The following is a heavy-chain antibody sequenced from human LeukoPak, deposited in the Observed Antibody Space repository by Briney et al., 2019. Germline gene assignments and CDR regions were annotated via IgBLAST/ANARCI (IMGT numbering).Heavy chain of an antibody. V-gene: IGHV1-69*04. D-gene: IGHD3-22*01. Sequence: GASVKVCCKASGGTFSSYAISWVRQAPGQGLEWMGRIVPIFGIANYAQKFQGRVTITADKSTSTAYMELSSLRSEDTAVYYCATGLHYYDSSGLKEYFQHWGQGTLVTVSS. J-gene: IGHJ1*01. CDR3: ATGLHYYDSSGLKEYFQH. CDR1: GGTFSSYA. CDR2: IVPIFGIA.